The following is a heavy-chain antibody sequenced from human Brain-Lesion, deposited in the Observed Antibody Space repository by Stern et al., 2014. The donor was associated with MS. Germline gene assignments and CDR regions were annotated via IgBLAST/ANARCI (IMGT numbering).Heavy chain of an antibody. J-gene: IGHJ6*02. D-gene: IGHD3-3*01. V-gene: IGHV1-2*02. CDR3: ARDQRGITIFGVVTDYYYLGMDV. CDR1: GYIFTGYY. Sequence: VQLVESGAEVKKPGASVKVSCKTSGYIFTGYYIHWVRQAPGKGLEWMAWINPNTGGTKYAQKFQGRVTMSRDTSISTADVELSSLTSDDTAVYYCARDQRGITIFGVVTDYYYLGMDVWGQGTTVTVSS. CDR2: INPNTGGT.